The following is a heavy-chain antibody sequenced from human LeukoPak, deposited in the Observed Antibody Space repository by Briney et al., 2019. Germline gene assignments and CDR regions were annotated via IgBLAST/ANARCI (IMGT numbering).Heavy chain of an antibody. J-gene: IGHJ5*02. CDR1: GSTLSEYG. V-gene: IGHV3-30*01. CDR2: LSHDGRDR. CDR3: ARDRINMMVLVHDSGLDL. Sequence: GGSLRLSCAASGSTLSEYGIHWVRQAPGKGLEWVAVLSHDGRDRYYADSVNGRFTISRDISSDTVSLQMNSLRVEDTAVYFCARDRINMMVLVHDSGLDLWGQGTLVTVSS. D-gene: IGHD3-22*01.